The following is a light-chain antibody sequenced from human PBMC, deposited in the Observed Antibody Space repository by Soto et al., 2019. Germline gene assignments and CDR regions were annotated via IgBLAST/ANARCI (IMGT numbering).Light chain of an antibody. CDR2: INSDGSH. Sequence: QSVLTQSPSASASLGASVKLTCTLSSGHSTYAIAWHQQQSETGPRFLMKINSDGSHSKGDGIFDRFSGSSSGAERHLTISSLQSEDEADYYCQSWGTGIQVFGGGTKVTVL. CDR1: SGHSTYA. CDR3: QSWGTGIQV. V-gene: IGLV4-69*01. J-gene: IGLJ3*02.